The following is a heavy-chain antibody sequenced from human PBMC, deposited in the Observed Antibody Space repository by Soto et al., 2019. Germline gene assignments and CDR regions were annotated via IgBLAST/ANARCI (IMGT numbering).Heavy chain of an antibody. Sequence: SMKVSCHASGFTFTSSAVQCVRQARRQRLDWIGWIVVGSGNTNYAQKFQERVTITRDMSTSTAYMELSSLRSEDTAVYYCAALSGSGYCSSTSCYFYYYGVDVWGQGTTVTVSS. J-gene: IGHJ6*02. CDR2: IVVGSGNT. CDR3: AALSGSGYCSSTSCYFYYYGVDV. V-gene: IGHV1-58*01. CDR1: GFTFTSSA. D-gene: IGHD2-2*01.